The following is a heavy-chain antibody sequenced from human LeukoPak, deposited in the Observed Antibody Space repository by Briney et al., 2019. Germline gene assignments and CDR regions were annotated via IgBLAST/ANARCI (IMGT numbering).Heavy chain of an antibody. CDR3: ARSFTLWFGESEYYFDY. J-gene: IGHJ4*02. Sequence: PGGSLRLSCAASGFTFSSCAMNWVRQAPGKGLEGVASISGFGTDTYYADSVKGRFTISRDNSKNTLYLQMNSLRAEDTAVYYCARSFTLWFGESEYYFDYWGQGTLVTVSS. D-gene: IGHD3-10*01. CDR1: GFTFSSCA. CDR2: ISGFGTDT. V-gene: IGHV3-23*01.